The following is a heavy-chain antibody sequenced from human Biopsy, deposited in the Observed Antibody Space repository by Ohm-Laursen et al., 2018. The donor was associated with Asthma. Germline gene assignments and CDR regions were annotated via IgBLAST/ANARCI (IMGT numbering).Heavy chain of an antibody. D-gene: IGHD3-9*01. Sequence: EASVTVSRKAYGHSFISYAIHWARQAPGQTLEWIGLIKPGNEYRTCSQKCQGRVTITRDTTASTAYMELTSLRSEDTAVYYRARSYYAFLTGQVNDAFAIWGQGTMVTVSS. CDR3: ARSYYAFLTGQVNDAFAI. J-gene: IGHJ3*02. CDR1: GHSFISYA. V-gene: IGHV1-3*01. CDR2: IKPGNEYR.